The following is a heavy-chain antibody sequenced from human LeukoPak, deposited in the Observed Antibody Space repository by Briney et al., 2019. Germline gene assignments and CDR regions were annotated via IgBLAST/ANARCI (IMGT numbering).Heavy chain of an antibody. CDR1: GYSFTSYW. D-gene: IGHD3-3*01. CDR3: ARPYYDFWSGYIDI. CDR2: IYPGDSDT. J-gene: IGHJ3*02. V-gene: IGHV5-51*01. Sequence: LGESLKIPCKGSGYSFTSYWIGWARQMPGKGLEWMGIIYPGDSDTRYSPSFQGQVTISADKSISTAYLQWSSLKASDTAMYYCARPYYDFWSGYIDIWGQGTMVTVSS.